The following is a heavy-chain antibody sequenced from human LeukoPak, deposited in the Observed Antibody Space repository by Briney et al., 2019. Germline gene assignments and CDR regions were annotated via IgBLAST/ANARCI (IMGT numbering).Heavy chain of an antibody. CDR2: IIPIFGTP. CDR1: GGSFSSYA. V-gene: IGHV1-69*06. CDR3: AKQGAVRQDYYMDV. Sequence: SVKVSCKASGGSFSSYAITWVPQAPGQGLEWMGRIIPIFGTPTYAQKFQGRVTITADMGSSTAYLELTSLTSEDTARYFCAKQGAVRQDYYMDVWGHGTTVTVSS. D-gene: IGHD3-16*01. J-gene: IGHJ6*03.